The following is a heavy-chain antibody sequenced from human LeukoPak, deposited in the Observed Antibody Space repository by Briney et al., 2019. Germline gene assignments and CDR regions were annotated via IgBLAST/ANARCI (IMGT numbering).Heavy chain of an antibody. J-gene: IGHJ6*02. CDR1: GGSFSGYY. CDR2: INHSGST. CDR3: ARAHKMIVATIHYYYYGMDV. V-gene: IGHV4-34*01. Sequence: SETLSLTCAVYGGSFSGYYWSWIRQPPGKGLEWIGEINHSGSTNYNPSLKSRVTISVDTSKNQFSLKLSSVTAADTAVYYCARAHKMIVATIHYYYYGMDVWGQGTTVTVSS. D-gene: IGHD5-12*01.